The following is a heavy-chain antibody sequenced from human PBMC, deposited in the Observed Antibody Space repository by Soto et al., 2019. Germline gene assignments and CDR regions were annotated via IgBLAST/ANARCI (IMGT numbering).Heavy chain of an antibody. D-gene: IGHD3-3*01. CDR2: ISAYNGNT. J-gene: IGHJ6*02. CDR3: ARDTSYYDFWSGYYYYYGMDV. CDR1: GYTFTSYG. Sequence: ASVKVSCKASGYTFTSYGISWVRQAPGQGLEWMGWISAYNGNTNYAQKLQGRVTMTTDTSTSTAYMELRSLRSDDTAVYYCARDTSYYDFWSGYYYYYGMDVWGQGTTVTVSS. V-gene: IGHV1-18*01.